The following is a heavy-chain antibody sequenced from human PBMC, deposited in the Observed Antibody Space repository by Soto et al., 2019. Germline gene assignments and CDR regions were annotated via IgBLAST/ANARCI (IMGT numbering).Heavy chain of an antibody. V-gene: IGHV1-69*06. J-gene: IGHJ4*02. Sequence: QVQLVQSGAEVKQPGSSVKVSCKASGGTFGSSTISWVRQAPGQGLEWMGGITPVFGAPNYAQKFQGRVTITADKSTSTAYMELRSLRSEDTAVYYCARGELATIAYFDCWGQGTQVTVSS. CDR3: ARGELATIAYFDC. D-gene: IGHD5-12*01. CDR2: ITPVFGAP. CDR1: GGTFGSST.